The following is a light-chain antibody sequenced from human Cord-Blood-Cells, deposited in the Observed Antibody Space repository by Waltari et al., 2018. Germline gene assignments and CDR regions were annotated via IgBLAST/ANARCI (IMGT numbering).Light chain of an antibody. CDR3: CSYAGSSTLV. CDR2: ERS. J-gene: IGLJ2*01. CDR1: SSDVGCLSI. Sequence: QSALHQPASLSGSPGQSATISCTGTSSDVGCLSILPWYPEHPGTPPNLMIYERSKRPSGVSNRFYGSTSGNTASLTISGHQAEDEADYYCCSYAGSSTLVFGGGTKLTVL. V-gene: IGLV2-23*01.